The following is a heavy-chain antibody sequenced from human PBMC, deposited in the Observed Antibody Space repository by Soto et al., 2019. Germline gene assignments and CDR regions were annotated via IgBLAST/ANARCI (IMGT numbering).Heavy chain of an antibody. D-gene: IGHD6-19*01. CDR3: ARVHVMVVAGSTFDY. J-gene: IGHJ4*01. V-gene: IGHV4-38-2*02. CDR1: GYSSSSGSY. CDR2: IYHGGTT. Sequence: KPSETLSLTCTVSGYSSSSGSYWAWILQPPGKGPEWIASIYHGGTTFYNPSLKSRITISVDTSNNQFSLKLTSVTAADTAVYYCARVHVMVVAGSTFDYWGHGTLVTVSS.